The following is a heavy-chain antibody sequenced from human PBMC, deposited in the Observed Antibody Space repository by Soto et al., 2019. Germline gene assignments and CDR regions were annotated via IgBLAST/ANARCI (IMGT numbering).Heavy chain of an antibody. CDR1: GFTFSRYW. V-gene: IGHV3-48*02. CDR2: IRTISSAI. J-gene: IGHJ4*02. CDR3: ARETPSFDS. Sequence: GGSLRLSCADSGFTFSRYWMSWVRQAPGKGLEWVSSIRTISSAIYFADSVRGRFTISRDNARNSLYLQMTSLRDEDTAVYYCARETPSFDSWGQGTLVTVSS. D-gene: IGHD2-15*01.